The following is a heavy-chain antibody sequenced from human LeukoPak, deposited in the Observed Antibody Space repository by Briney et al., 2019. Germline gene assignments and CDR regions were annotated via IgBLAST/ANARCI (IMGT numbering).Heavy chain of an antibody. CDR2: INPSGGST. D-gene: IGHD3-22*01. CDR3: ARGGNYYDSSGYYMDY. Sequence: ASVKVSCKASGYTFTSYYMHWVRQAPRQGLEWMGIINPSGGSTSYAQKFQGRVTMTRDTSTSTVYMELSSLRSEDTAVYYCARGGNYYDSSGYYMDYWGQGTLVTVSS. CDR1: GYTFTSYY. V-gene: IGHV1-46*01. J-gene: IGHJ4*02.